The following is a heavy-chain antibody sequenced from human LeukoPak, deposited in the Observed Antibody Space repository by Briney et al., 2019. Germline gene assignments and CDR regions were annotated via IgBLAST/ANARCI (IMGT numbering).Heavy chain of an antibody. D-gene: IGHD3-16*01. CDR1: GFTFSSYS. V-gene: IGHV3-48*02. CDR3: AREKHAMGVLGY. Sequence: GGLLRLSCAASGFTFSSYSMNWVRQSPEKGLEGVSYISGSSTTLFYADSVKGRFTISRDNAKNSLYLQIISLRKEDTAVYYCAREKHAMGVLGYWGQGTLVTVSS. CDR2: ISGSSTTL. J-gene: IGHJ4*02.